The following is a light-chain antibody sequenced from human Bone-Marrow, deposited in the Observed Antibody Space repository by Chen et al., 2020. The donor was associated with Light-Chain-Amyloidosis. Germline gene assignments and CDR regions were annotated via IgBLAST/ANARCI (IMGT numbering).Light chain of an antibody. CDR1: SSDVGGYNY. CDR2: DVS. J-gene: IGLJ1*01. Sequence: SALTQPASVSGSPGQSITIPCTGTSSDVGGYNYVSWYQQHPGKAPKLMIYDVSNRPSGVSNRFSGSKSGNTASLTISGLQAEDEADYYCSSYTSSSDVFGTGTKVTVL. V-gene: IGLV2-14*01. CDR3: SSYTSSSDV.